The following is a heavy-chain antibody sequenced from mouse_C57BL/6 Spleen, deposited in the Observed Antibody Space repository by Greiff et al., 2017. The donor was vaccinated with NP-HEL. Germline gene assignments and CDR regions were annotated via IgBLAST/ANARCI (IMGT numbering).Heavy chain of an antibody. D-gene: IGHD2-4*01. J-gene: IGHJ2*01. CDR2: IYPRSGNT. CDR1: GYTFTSYG. V-gene: IGHV1-81*01. Sequence: QVQLKQSGAELARPGASVKLSCKASGYTFTSYGISWVKQRTGQGLEWIGEIYPRSGNTYYNEKFKGKATLTADKSSSTAYMELRSLTSEDSAVYFCARPPYDYLFDYWGQGTTLTVSS. CDR3: ARPPYDYLFDY.